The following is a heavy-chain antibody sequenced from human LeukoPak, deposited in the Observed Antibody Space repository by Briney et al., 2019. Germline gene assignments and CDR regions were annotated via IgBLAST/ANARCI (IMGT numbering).Heavy chain of an antibody. J-gene: IGHJ6*03. CDR1: GFTFSSYW. V-gene: IGHV3-74*01. Sequence: GGSLRLSCAASGFTFSSYWMHWVRQAPGKGLVWVSRINSDGGSTSYADSVKGRFTISRDNAKNTLYLQMNSLRAEDTAVYYCARAQPPYYDFWSGYYYYYYMDVWGKGTTVTVSS. D-gene: IGHD3-3*01. CDR3: ARAQPPYYDFWSGYYYYYYMDV. CDR2: INSDGGST.